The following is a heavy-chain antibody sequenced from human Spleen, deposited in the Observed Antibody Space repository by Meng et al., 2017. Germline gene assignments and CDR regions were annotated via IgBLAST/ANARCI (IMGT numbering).Heavy chain of an antibody. D-gene: IGHD4-11*01. V-gene: IGHV4-34*01. Sequence: QLEQYGGGVRMLKPSETLSFNGVVSSGTFSDIYWGWIAQPPGNGLEGIGEINHSGGTNSHPSLESRAIITVDTSQTNLSLKLSSVTDADSAVYYCARGPTTMAHDFDYWGQGTLVTVSS. CDR1: SGTFSDIY. CDR2: INHSGGT. CDR3: ARGPTTMAHDFDY. J-gene: IGHJ4*02.